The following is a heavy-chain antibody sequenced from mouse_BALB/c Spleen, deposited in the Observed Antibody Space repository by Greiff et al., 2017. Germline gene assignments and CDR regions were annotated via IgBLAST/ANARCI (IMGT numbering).Heavy chain of an antibody. J-gene: IGHJ4*01. CDR2: IDPENGNT. Sequence: EVQLVESGAELVRPGALVKLSCKASGFNIKDYYMHWVKQRPEQGLEWIGWIDPENGNTIYDPKFQGKASITADTSSNTAYLQLSSLTSEDTAVYYCARDYGRYAMDYWGQGTSVTVSS. CDR1: GFNIKDYY. V-gene: IGHV14-1*02. D-gene: IGHD1-2*01. CDR3: ARDYGRYAMDY.